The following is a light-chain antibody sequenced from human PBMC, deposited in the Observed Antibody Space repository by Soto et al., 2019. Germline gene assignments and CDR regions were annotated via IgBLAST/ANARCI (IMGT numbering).Light chain of an antibody. Sequence: EIGLTQSPVTRYLSEGEKATLSGRASQSVSSSYLAWYQQKPGQAPRLLIDGASSRATGLPDRFSGSGSGTAFTLTISRLEPEDFAVYYCQQYGSSPQTFGQGTKVDIK. CDR1: QSVSSSY. V-gene: IGKV3-20*01. CDR3: QQYGSSPQT. CDR2: GAS. J-gene: IGKJ1*01.